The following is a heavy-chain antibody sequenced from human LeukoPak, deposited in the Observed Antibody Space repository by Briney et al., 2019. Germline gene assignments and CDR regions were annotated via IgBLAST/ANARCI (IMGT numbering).Heavy chain of an antibody. CDR2: IXXSGSA. V-gene: IGHV4-34*01. Sequence: SETLSLTCAVYGGSFSGFYWSWIRQPXXXXXEWIGEIXXSGSANYNPSLKSRVTTSVDTSKNQFSLKLSSVTAADTAIYYCARGVEFVDGSGTRWFDPWGQGTLVTVSS. CDR1: GGSFSGFY. J-gene: IGHJ5*02. D-gene: IGHD3-10*01. CDR3: ARGVEFVDGSGTRWFDP.